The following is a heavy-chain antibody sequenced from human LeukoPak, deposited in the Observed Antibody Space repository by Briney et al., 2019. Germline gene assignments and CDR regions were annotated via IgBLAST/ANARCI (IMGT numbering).Heavy chain of an antibody. CDR1: GFTFDDYG. CDR2: INWNGGST. J-gene: IGHJ3*02. D-gene: IGHD6-19*01. V-gene: IGHV3-20*04. CDR3: ARGIAVAGTSGAFDI. Sequence: GGSLRLSCAASGFTFDDYGMSWVRQAPGKGLEWVSGINWNGGSTGYADSVKGRFTISRDNAKNSLYLQMNSLRAEDTALYYCARGIAVAGTSGAFDIWGQGTMVTVSS.